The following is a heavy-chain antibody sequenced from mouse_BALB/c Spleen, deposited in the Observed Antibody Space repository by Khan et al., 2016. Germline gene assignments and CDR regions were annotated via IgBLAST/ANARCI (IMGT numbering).Heavy chain of an antibody. CDR2: FLPGSGNT. Sequence: VQLQESGAELMKPGASVKLSCTATGYSFNNYWIEWVKQKPGHGLQWSGDFLPGSGNTNYNQYLKGQATFTPDTSTNTAYMQLSTLTSEDTAVYYCARAWYSMDYWGQGTSVTVSS. V-gene: IGHV1-9*01. J-gene: IGHJ4*01. CDR3: ARAWYSMDY. CDR1: GYSFNNYW.